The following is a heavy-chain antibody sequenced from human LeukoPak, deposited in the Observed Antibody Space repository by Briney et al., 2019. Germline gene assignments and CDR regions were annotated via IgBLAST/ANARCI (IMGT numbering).Heavy chain of an antibody. D-gene: IGHD1-26*01. J-gene: IGHJ4*02. V-gene: IGHV3-15*01. CDR1: GFTFSDHH. CDR2: IKSKTDGGTT. CDR3: TGQWELFDY. Sequence: GGSLRLSCAASGFTFSDHHMDWVRQAPGKGLEWVGRIKSKTDGGTTDYAAPVKGRFTISRDDSKNTLYLQMNSLKTEDTAVYYCTGQWELFDYWGQGTLVTVSS.